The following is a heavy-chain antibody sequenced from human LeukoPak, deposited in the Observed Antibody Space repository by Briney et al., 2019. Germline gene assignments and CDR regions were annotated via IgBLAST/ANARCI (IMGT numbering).Heavy chain of an antibody. CDR2: ISAGGSST. V-gene: IGHV3-23*01. D-gene: IGHD1-26*01. CDR1: GFTFTSYG. Sequence: GGSLRLSCAASGFTFTSYGMNWVRQAPGKGLEWVSGISAGGSSTYHADSVKGRFTISRGNSKNTLHLQMNSLRAEDTAVYYCAKGSYSGSPLVNFDYWGQGTLVTVSS. J-gene: IGHJ4*02. CDR3: AKGSYSGSPLVNFDY.